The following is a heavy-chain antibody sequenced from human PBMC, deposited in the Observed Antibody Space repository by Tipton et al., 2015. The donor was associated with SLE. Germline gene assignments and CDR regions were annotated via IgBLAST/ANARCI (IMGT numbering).Heavy chain of an antibody. D-gene: IGHD3-16*01. Sequence: QLVQSGAEVKKPGASVKVSCKASGYTFTDYYPHWVRQLPGKGLEWMGIIYPGDSDATYSPSFQGQVTISADKSISTAYLQWSSLKVSDTAIYYCARHLYEDRLGGMDVWGQGTTVTVSS. CDR3: ARHLYEDRLGGMDV. V-gene: IGHV5-51*01. CDR1: GYTFTDYY. J-gene: IGHJ6*02. CDR2: IYPGDSDA.